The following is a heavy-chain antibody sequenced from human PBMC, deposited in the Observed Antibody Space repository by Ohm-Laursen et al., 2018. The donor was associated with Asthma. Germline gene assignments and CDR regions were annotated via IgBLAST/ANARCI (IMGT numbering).Heavy chain of an antibody. D-gene: IGHD2-2*01. CDR2: INPNSGGT. CDR1: GGTFSSYA. Sequence: ASVKVSCNASGGTFSSYAISWVRQAPGQGLEWMGRINPNSGGTNYAQKFQGRVTMTRDTSISTAYMELSRLRSDDTAVYYCARDLAFSSTSLDGYYYYGMDVWGQGTTVTVSS. J-gene: IGHJ6*02. CDR3: ARDLAFSSTSLDGYYYYGMDV. V-gene: IGHV1-2*06.